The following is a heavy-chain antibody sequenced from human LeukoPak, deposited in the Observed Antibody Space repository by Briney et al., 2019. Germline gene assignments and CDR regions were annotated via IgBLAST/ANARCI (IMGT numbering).Heavy chain of an antibody. CDR3: ARESTMGFDY. J-gene: IGHJ4*02. V-gene: IGHV1-2*02. CDR1: GYTFTGYY. CDR2: INPDSGGT. Sequence: ASVKVSCKASGYTFTGYYMHWGRQAPGQGLGWMGWINPDSGGTNYAQKFQGRVTMTRDTSINTAYMELSRLRSDDTAVYYCARESTMGFDYWGQGTLVTVSS. D-gene: IGHD2-2*01.